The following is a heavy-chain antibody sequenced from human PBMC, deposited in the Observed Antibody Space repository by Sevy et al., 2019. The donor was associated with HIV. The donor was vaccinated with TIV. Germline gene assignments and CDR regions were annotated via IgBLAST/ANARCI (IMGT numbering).Heavy chain of an antibody. V-gene: IGHV3-23*01. CDR3: AKELTGYQYDSSGNLDT. J-gene: IGHJ5*02. Sequence: GGSLRLSCAASGFTFSTYAMRWVRQAPGKGLEWVSGISGSGISIYYAGSVKGRFTISRDNSKNTLILQMNSLRAEDTAIYYCAKELTGYQYDSSGNLDTWGQGRLVTVSS. CDR1: GFTFSTYA. CDR2: ISGSGISI. D-gene: IGHD6-19*01.